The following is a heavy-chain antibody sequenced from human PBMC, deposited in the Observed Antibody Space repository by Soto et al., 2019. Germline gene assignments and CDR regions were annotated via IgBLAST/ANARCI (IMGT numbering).Heavy chain of an antibody. CDR3: AKGVYCSSTSCYSDWFDP. CDR2: ISYDGSNK. Sequence: GSLRLSCVASGFTFSSYGMHWVRQAPGKGLEWVAVISYDGSNKYYADSVKGRFTISRDNSKNTLYLQMNSLRAEDTAVYYCAKGVYCSSTSCYSDWFDPWGQGTLVTVSS. V-gene: IGHV3-30*18. CDR1: GFTFSSYG. J-gene: IGHJ5*02. D-gene: IGHD2-2*01.